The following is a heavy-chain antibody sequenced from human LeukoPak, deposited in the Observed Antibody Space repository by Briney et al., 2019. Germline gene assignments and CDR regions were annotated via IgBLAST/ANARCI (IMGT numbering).Heavy chain of an antibody. Sequence: GGSLRLSCAASGFAFGNYAMGWVRQAPGRGLEWVSSIGSSGSYTPSADSVKGRFTISRDNSENTVYLQMNSLRAEDTAVYSCAKISTVTANFDHWGQGTLVTVSS. CDR1: GFAFGNYA. D-gene: IGHD4-17*01. CDR2: IGSSGSYT. J-gene: IGHJ4*02. V-gene: IGHV3-23*01. CDR3: AKISTVTANFDH.